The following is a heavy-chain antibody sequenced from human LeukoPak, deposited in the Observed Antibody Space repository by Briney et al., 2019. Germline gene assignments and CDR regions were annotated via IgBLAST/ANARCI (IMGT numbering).Heavy chain of an antibody. CDR2: IYSGGST. CDR3: ARSAMGAAYYDFWSGRDYGMDV. Sequence: GGSLRLSCAASGFTVSSNYMGWVRQAPGKGLEWVSVIYSGGSTYYADSVKGRFTISRDNSKNTLYLQMNSLRAEDTAVYYCARSAMGAAYYDFWSGRDYGMDVWGQGTTVTVSS. J-gene: IGHJ6*02. CDR1: GFTVSSNY. D-gene: IGHD3-3*01. V-gene: IGHV3-53*01.